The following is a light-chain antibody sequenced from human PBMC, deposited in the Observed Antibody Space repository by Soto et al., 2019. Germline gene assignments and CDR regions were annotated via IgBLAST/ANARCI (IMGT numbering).Light chain of an antibody. V-gene: IGLV1-51*02. Sequence: QSVLPHPGSVYRSPWAEFHLKSPENSSNIGSNDVSWYQQLPGKAPKLLIYENSQRPSGIPDRFSGSKSGTSATLGITGLQTGDEADYYCGTWDSSLIALFGTVTNATVL. J-gene: IGLJ1*01. CDR2: ENS. CDR3: GTWDSSLIAL. CDR1: SSNIGSND.